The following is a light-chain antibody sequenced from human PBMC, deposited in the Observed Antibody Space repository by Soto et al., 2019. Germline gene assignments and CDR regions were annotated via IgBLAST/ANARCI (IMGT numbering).Light chain of an antibody. CDR1: QSVSSSY. J-gene: IGKJ1*01. Sequence: EIVLTRSPGTLSLSPGERATLSCRTSQSVSSSYLAWYQQKPGQAPRLLIYGASSRATGIPDRFSGSGSGTDFTLTISRLEPEDFAVYYCQQYGRSWWTFGQGTKVEIK. CDR2: GAS. CDR3: QQYGRSWWT. V-gene: IGKV3-20*01.